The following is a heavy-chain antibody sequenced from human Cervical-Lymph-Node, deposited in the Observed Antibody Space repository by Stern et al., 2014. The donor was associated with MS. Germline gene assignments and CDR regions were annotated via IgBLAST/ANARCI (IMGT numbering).Heavy chain of an antibody. CDR3: ARARGPAYNSSPLL. Sequence: DQLVESGGGVVQPGRSLRLSCAASGFTFSSYAMHWVRQAPGKGLEWVAVISYDGSNEYYADSVKGRFTISRDNSKNTLYLQMNSLRAEDTAVYYCARARGPAYNSSPLLWGQGTLVTVSS. D-gene: IGHD6-6*01. CDR1: GFTFSSYA. V-gene: IGHV3-30-3*01. CDR2: ISYDGSNE. J-gene: IGHJ4*02.